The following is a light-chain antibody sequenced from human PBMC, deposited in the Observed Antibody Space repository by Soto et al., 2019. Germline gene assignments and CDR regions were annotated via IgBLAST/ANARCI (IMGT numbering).Light chain of an antibody. V-gene: IGKV3-20*01. CDR2: DAF. J-gene: IGKJ4*01. CDR1: ESVDRY. Sequence: VLTQSPDILSLSPGQTATLSCRASESVDRYVAWYQQKVGQAPRLLIYDAFTRATGVAARFSGSGSATDFTLTISSLEPDDFAVYSCQQYGRSPLTFGGGTKVQIK. CDR3: QQYGRSPLT.